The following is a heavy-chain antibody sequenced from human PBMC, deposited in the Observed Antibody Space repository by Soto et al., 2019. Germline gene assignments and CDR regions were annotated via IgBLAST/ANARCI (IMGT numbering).Heavy chain of an antibody. J-gene: IGHJ4*02. CDR3: ARGLTGTAGY. V-gene: IGHV3-7*01. CDR2: IKQDGSEK. D-gene: IGHD1-20*01. Sequence: EVQLVESGGGLVQPGGSLRLSCVASGFTFSSYWMSWVRQAPGKGLEWVTNIKQDGSEKYYVDSVKGRFTISRDNAKNSLYLQMNSLRAEDTAVYYCARGLTGTAGYWGQGTLVTVSS. CDR1: GFTFSSYW.